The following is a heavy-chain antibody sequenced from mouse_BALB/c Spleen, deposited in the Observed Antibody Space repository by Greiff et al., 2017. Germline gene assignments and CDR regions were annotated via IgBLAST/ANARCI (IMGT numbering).Heavy chain of an antibody. CDR3: ARGATWYFDV. J-gene: IGHJ1*01. CDR1: GFNIKDTY. CDR2: IDPANGNT. Sequence: VQLQQSGAELVKPGASVKLSCTASGFNIKDTYMHWVKQRPEQGLEWIGRIDPANGNTKYDPKFQGKATITADTSSNTAYLQLSSLTSEATAVYYCARGATWYFDVGGAGTTVTVSS. V-gene: IGHV14-3*02.